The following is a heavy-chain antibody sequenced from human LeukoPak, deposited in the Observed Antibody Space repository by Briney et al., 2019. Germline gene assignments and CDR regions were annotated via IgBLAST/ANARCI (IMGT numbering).Heavy chain of an antibody. Sequence: ASVKVSCKASGYTFTNYAIHWVRQAPGQRLEWMGWINTGNGNTKYSQEFQGRVTITRDTSASTAYMELSRLRSEDMAVYYCARAGSVVATILDYFDNWGQGTLVTVSS. V-gene: IGHV1-3*03. CDR2: INTGNGNT. D-gene: IGHD5-12*01. CDR3: ARAGSVVATILDYFDN. CDR1: GYTFTNYA. J-gene: IGHJ4*02.